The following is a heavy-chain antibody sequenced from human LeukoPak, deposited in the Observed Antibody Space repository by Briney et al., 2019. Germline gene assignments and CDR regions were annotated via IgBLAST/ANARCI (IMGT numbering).Heavy chain of an antibody. CDR3: AGRRVRWGATTLSNAFDI. Sequence: PSETLSLTCNVSGGSISISNYFWGWLRQPPGKGLEWIGNIYYSGSTNYNPSLKSRVTISVDTSKNQFSLKLSSVTAADTAVYYCAGRRVRWGATTLSNAFDIWGQGTMVTVSS. V-gene: IGHV4-39*07. D-gene: IGHD1-26*01. CDR1: GGSISISNYF. J-gene: IGHJ3*02. CDR2: IYYSGST.